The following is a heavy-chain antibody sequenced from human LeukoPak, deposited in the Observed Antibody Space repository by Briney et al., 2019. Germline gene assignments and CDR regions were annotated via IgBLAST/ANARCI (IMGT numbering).Heavy chain of an antibody. Sequence: GALRLSCAASGFPFSSYSMNWVRQAPGKGLEWVSYISSSSSTIYYADSVKGRFTISRDNAKNSLYLQMNSLRAEDTAVYYCARGYGDPPEPSYDYWGQGTLVTVSS. CDR1: GFPFSSYS. CDR3: ARGYGDPPEPSYDY. CDR2: ISSSSSTI. J-gene: IGHJ4*02. D-gene: IGHD4-17*01. V-gene: IGHV3-48*01.